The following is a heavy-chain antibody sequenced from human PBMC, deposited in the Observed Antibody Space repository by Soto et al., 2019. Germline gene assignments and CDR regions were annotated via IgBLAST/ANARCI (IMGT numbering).Heavy chain of an antibody. CDR1: GFTFSNYA. CDR3: AKDPRSYYDSGQNWFDP. V-gene: IGHV3-23*01. D-gene: IGHD3-16*01. J-gene: IGHJ5*02. CDR2: ISGSGGST. Sequence: EVQLLESGGGLVQPGGSLRLSCAASGFTFSNYAMSWVRQAPGKGLECVSDISGSGGSTYYADSVKGRFTISRDKSKNSLYLQMNSLRAEDTAVYYCAKDPRSYYDSGQNWFDPWGQGTLVTVSS.